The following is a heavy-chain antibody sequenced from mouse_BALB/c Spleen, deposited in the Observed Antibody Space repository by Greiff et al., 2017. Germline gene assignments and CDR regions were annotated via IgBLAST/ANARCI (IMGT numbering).Heavy chain of an antibody. CDR2: IWGDGST. CDR1: GFSLTGYG. J-gene: IGHJ4*01. D-gene: IGHD1-1*01. V-gene: IGHV2-6-7*01. Sequence: VKLQESGPGLVAPSQCLSITCTASGFSLTGYGVNWVRQPPGKGLEWLGMIWGDGSTDYNSALKSRLSISKDNSKSQVFLKMNSLQTEDTARYYGARDSDYGSAMDYWGQGTSVTVSS. CDR3: ARDSDYGSAMDY.